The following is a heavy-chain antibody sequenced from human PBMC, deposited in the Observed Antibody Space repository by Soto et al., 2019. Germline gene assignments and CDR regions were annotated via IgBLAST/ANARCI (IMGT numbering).Heavy chain of an antibody. V-gene: IGHV1-18*01. CDR3: ARGVPESHAYDYCMDA. J-gene: IGHJ6*03. Sequence: QVQLLQSGGEVRKPGASVKVSCKASGYTFSKYGISWVRQARGQGLEWMAWIDPSNGNTNYAQKFQGRVTLTTDTSTTTAYMDLRSAKSDDTAVYFAARGVPESHAYDYCMDAWGRGTTVTVSS. CDR2: IDPSNGNT. CDR1: GYTFSKYG.